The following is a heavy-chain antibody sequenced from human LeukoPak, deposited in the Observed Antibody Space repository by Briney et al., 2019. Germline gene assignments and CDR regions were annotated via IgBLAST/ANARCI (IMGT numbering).Heavy chain of an antibody. J-gene: IGHJ4*02. CDR2: MNPNSGNT. CDR3: AREYCSGGSCYPY. V-gene: IGHV1-8*01. D-gene: IGHD2-15*01. Sequence: ASVKVSCKASGYTFTSYDINWVRQGTGQGLEWMGWMNPNSGNTGYAQKFQGRVTMTRNTSISTAYMELSSLRSEDTAVYYCAREYCSGGSCYPYWGQGTLVTVSS. CDR1: GYTFTSYD.